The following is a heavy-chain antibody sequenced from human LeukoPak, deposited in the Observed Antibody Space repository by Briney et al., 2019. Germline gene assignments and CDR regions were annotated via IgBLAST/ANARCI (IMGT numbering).Heavy chain of an antibody. D-gene: IGHD1-26*01. CDR2: TSYDGSKI. CDR1: GCTFSSYG. CDR3: AKAEREGGSPFGFDI. Sequence: GGSLRLSCAASGCTFSSYGIHWVRQAPGTGLEWVAVTSYDGSKIHYIDSVRGRFTISRDNSKNTVYLQMNSLRAEDTAVYYCAKAEREGGSPFGFDIWGQGTMVTVSS. J-gene: IGHJ3*02. V-gene: IGHV3-30*18.